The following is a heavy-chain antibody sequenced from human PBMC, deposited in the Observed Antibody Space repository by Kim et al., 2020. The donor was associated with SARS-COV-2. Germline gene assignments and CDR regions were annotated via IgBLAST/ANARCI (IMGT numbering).Heavy chain of an antibody. CDR2: IYYSGST. D-gene: IGHD6-19*01. V-gene: IGHV4-39*01. Sequence: SETLSLTCTVSGGSISSSSYYWGWIRQPPGKGLEWIGSIYYSGSTYYNPSLKSRVTISVDTSKNQFSLKLSSVTAADTAVYYCARQGISAWSISSGWQGRELFDDWGQGTLVTVSS. J-gene: IGHJ4*02. CDR3: ARQGISAWSISSGWQGRELFDD. CDR1: GGSISSSSYY.